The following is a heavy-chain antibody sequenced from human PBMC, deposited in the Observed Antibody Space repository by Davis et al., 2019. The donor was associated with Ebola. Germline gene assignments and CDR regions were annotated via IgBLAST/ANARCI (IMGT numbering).Heavy chain of an antibody. Sequence: AASVKVSCKASGYIFSNYDINWVRQASGQGLEWMGWMNPYSGHTGYVEKFKARVTMTRDTSTSTVYMELSSLRSEDTAVYYCARERRPYIAAAGTDYWGQGTLVTVSS. V-gene: IGHV1-8*01. CDR2: MNPYSGHT. CDR1: GYIFSNYD. CDR3: ARERRPYIAAAGTDY. D-gene: IGHD6-13*01. J-gene: IGHJ4*02.